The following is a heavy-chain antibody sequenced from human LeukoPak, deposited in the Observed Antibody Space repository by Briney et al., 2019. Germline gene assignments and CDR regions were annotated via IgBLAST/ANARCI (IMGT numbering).Heavy chain of an antibody. J-gene: IGHJ5*02. Sequence: ASVKVSCKAFGYTFTSNYMHWVRQAPGQGLEWMGIINPSGGSTSYAQKFQGRVTMTRDMSTSTVYMELSSLRSEDTAVYYCARGRSDIVVVVAAIPGNWFDPWGQGTLVTVSS. D-gene: IGHD2-15*01. CDR1: GYTFTSNY. CDR3: ARGRSDIVVVVAAIPGNWFDP. V-gene: IGHV1-46*01. CDR2: INPSGGST.